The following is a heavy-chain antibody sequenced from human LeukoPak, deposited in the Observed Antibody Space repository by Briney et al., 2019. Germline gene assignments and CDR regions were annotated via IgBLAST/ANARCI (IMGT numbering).Heavy chain of an antibody. Sequence: PSETLSLTCTVSGGSISSSSYYWGWIRQPPGKGLEWIGSIYYSGSTYYNPSLKSRVTISVDTSKNQLSLKLTSVTAADTAVYCCARRRSGSSSSYGYWGQGTLVTVSS. CDR2: IYYSGST. V-gene: IGHV4-39*01. CDR3: ARRRSGSSSSYGY. CDR1: GGSISSSSYY. J-gene: IGHJ4*02. D-gene: IGHD6-6*01.